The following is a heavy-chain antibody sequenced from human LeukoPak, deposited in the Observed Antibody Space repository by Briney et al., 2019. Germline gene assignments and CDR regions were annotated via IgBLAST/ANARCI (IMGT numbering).Heavy chain of an antibody. J-gene: IGHJ3*02. V-gene: IGHV1-2*02. CDR3: ARVGKILNTMVRGALVSKDGFDI. CDR1: GYTFTGYY. Sequence: ASVKVSCKASGYTFTGYYMHWVRQAPGQGLEWMGWINPNSGGRNYAQKFQDRVTMTRDTSISTAYMELTSLRSDDTAVYYCARVGKILNTMVRGALVSKDGFDIWGQGTLVTVSS. CDR2: INPNSGGR. D-gene: IGHD3-10*01.